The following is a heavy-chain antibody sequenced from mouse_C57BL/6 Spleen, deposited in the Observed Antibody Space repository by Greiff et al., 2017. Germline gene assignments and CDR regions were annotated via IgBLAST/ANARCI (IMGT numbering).Heavy chain of an antibody. Sequence: EVQVVESGGGLVKPGGSLKLSCAASGFTFSSYAMSWVRQTPEKRLEWVATISDGGSYTYYPDNVKGRFTISRDNAKNNLYLQMSHLKSEDTAMYYCARDRGGYYDYFDYWGQGTTLTVSS. CDR1: GFTFSSYA. J-gene: IGHJ2*01. V-gene: IGHV5-4*01. CDR2: ISDGGSYT. D-gene: IGHD2-3*01. CDR3: ARDRGGYYDYFDY.